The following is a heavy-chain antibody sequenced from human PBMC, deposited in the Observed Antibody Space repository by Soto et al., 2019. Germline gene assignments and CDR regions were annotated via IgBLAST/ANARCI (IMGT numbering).Heavy chain of an antibody. CDR2: FYDSGST. V-gene: IGHV4-59*08. CDR3: AKYDFLAGVHDAFDI. J-gene: IGHJ3*02. D-gene: IGHD3-9*01. Sequence: QVQLQESGPGLVQPSETLSLTCTVSGGSISSYYWSWIRQPPGKGLEWIGYFYDSGSTNYNPSLRSRVTISVDTSKNQFSLKLSSVTAADTAMYYCAKYDFLAGVHDAFDIWGQGTMVTVSS. CDR1: GGSISSYY.